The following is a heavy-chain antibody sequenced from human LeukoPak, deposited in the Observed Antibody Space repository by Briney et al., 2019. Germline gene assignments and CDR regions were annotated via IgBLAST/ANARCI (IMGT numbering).Heavy chain of an antibody. V-gene: IGHV4-39*07. J-gene: IGHJ3*02. D-gene: IGHD1-26*01. Sequence: SETLSLTCTVSGGSISTSNYYWGWIRQPPGKGLEWIGNIFYSGSTYYNPSLKSRVTISVDTSKNQFSLKLSSVTAADTAVYYCARDVVGADAFDIWGQGTMVTVSS. CDR2: IFYSGST. CDR1: GGSISTSNYY. CDR3: ARDVVGADAFDI.